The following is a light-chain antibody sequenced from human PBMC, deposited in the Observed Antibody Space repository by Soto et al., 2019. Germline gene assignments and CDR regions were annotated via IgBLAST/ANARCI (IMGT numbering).Light chain of an antibody. CDR2: DAS. V-gene: IGKV1-33*01. CDR1: QNINNY. CDR3: QQYENLPT. J-gene: IGKJ5*01. Sequence: DIQMTQSPSSLSASVGDRVTITCQASQNINNYLNWYQHKPGRXTXXLIYDASNLEAGVPSRFRGGASGKFFTSTISRLQPEYVATYYCQQYENLPTFGQGTRLEIK.